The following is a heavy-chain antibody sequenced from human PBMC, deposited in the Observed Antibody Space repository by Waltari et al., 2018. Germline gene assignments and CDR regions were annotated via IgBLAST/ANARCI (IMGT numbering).Heavy chain of an antibody. CDR1: GFTFSSYT. V-gene: IGHV3-21*02. CDR3: AREWGVMVGTAAFYFDY. J-gene: IGHJ4*02. Sequence: EVQLVGSGGGLVKPGGSLRLSCAASGFTFSSYTMNWVRQAPGKGLEWVSSISSGSSYKYYADSVKGRFIISRDNAKNSLYRQMNSLRAEDTAVYYCAREWGVMVGTAAFYFDYWGQGTLVTVSS. D-gene: IGHD2-15*01. CDR2: ISSGSSYK.